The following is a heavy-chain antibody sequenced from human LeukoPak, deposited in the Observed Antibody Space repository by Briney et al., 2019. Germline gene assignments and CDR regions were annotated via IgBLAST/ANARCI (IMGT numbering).Heavy chain of an antibody. D-gene: IGHD3-22*01. Sequence: SETLSLTCTVSGGSISSGDYYWSWIRQPPGKGLEWIGYIYYSGSTYYNPSFKSRVTISVDTSKNQFSLKLSSVTAADTAVYYCARGSWYDSSGYYDRTFDYWGQGTLVTVSS. J-gene: IGHJ4*02. CDR3: ARGSWYDSSGYYDRTFDY. V-gene: IGHV4-30-4*01. CDR2: IYYSGST. CDR1: GGSISSGDYY.